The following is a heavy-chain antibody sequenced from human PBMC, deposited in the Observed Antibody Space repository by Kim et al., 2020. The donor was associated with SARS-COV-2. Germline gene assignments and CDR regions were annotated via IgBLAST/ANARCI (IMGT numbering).Heavy chain of an antibody. CDR1: GGSFSGYY. CDR2: INDRGNT. V-gene: IGHV4-34*01. D-gene: IGHD3-9*01. CDR3: ARETISRYVED. Sequence: SETLSLTCGVSGGSFSGYYWSWIRQAPGKGLEWLCQINDRGNTKYSPSLKSRLTLSVDTTNNQFSLRLTSVTAADTAIYFCARETISRYVEDWGQGAPVNVSS. J-gene: IGHJ4*02.